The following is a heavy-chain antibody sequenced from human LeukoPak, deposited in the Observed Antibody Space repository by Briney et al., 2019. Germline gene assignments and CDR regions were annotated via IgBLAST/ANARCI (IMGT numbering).Heavy chain of an antibody. Sequence: PSETLSLTCAVYGGSFSGYYWSWIRQPPGKGLEWIGYIHNSGSTHYTFSLKSRVTMSLDTSKNQFSLKLTSVTAADTAVYYCARTDYSNTNWFDPWGQGTLVTVSS. CDR3: ARTDYSNTNWFDP. D-gene: IGHD4-11*01. V-gene: IGHV4-59*12. CDR1: GGSFSGYY. J-gene: IGHJ5*02. CDR2: IHNSGST.